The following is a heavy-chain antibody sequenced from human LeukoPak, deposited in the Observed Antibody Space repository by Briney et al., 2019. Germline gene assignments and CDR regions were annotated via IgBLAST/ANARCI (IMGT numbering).Heavy chain of an antibody. D-gene: IGHD6-19*01. Sequence: SVKVSCKASGGTFSSYAISWVRQAPGQGLEWMGRIIPILGIANYAQKFQGRVTITADKSTSTAYMELSSLRSEDTAVYYCARRKWLGDYYYYGMDVWGQGTTVTVSS. CDR1: GGTFSSYA. J-gene: IGHJ6*02. CDR2: IIPILGIA. CDR3: ARRKWLGDYYYYGMDV. V-gene: IGHV1-69*04.